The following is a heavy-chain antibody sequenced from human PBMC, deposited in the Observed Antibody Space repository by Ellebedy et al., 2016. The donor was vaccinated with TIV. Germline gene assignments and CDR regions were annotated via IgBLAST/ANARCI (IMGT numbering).Heavy chain of an antibody. J-gene: IGHJ5*02. CDR3: ARRGSYGDYAVQINSLFDT. V-gene: IGHV3-7*01. CDR2: IYQDGGVQ. CDR1: GFSFRSYW. D-gene: IGHD4-17*01. Sequence: PGGSLRLSCAASGFSFRSYWMSWVRQAPGKGLEWVANIYQDGGVQYYVDSVKGRFTISRDNADNTLFLQMNSLRAEDTAVYYCARRGSYGDYAVQINSLFDTWGRGTLVAVSS.